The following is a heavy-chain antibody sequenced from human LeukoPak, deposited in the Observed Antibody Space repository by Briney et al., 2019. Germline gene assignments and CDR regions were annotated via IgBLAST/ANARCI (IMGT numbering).Heavy chain of an antibody. V-gene: IGHV3-33*06. D-gene: IGHD6-19*01. J-gene: IGHJ4*02. CDR1: GFTFSSYG. CDR3: AKDSVLRSGWYGHNDS. Sequence: GGSLRLSCAASGFTFSSYGMHWVRQAPGKGLEWVAVISYNGGSTYYADSVKGRFTISRDNSKNTLYLQMNSLRAEDTAVYYCAKDSVLRSGWYGHNDSWGQGTLVTVSS. CDR2: ISYNGGST.